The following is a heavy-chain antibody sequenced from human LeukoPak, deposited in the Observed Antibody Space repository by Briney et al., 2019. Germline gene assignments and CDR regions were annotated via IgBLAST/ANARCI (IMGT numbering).Heavy chain of an antibody. V-gene: IGHV4-61*02. CDR3: ARDSSGWYGWFDP. D-gene: IGHD6-19*01. J-gene: IGHJ5*02. Sequence: PSETLSLTCTVSGGSISSGRYYWSWIRQPAGKGLEWIGRIYTSGSTNYNPSLKSRVTISVDTSKNQFSLKLSSVTAADTAVYYCARDSSGWYGWFDPWGQGTLVTVSS. CDR2: IYTSGST. CDR1: GGSISSGRYY.